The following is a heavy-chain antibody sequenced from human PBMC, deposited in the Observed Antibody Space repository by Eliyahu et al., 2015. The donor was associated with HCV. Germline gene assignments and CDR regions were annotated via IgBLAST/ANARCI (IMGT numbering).Heavy chain of an antibody. D-gene: IGHD3-16*01. CDR3: ARVGATLPFDI. CDR1: XFTFSDYY. CDR2: ISSSGSTI. Sequence: QVQLVESGGGLVKPGGSLXXSXXAXXFTFSDYYMSWIRQAPGKGLEWVSYISSSGSTIYYADSVKGRFTISRDNAKNSLYLQMNSLRAEDTAVYYCARVGATLPFDIWGQGTMVTVSS. J-gene: IGHJ3*02. V-gene: IGHV3-11*01.